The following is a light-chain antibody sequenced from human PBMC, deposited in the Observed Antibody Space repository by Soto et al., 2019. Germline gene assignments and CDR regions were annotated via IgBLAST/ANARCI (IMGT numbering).Light chain of an antibody. V-gene: IGLV2-8*01. CDR2: EVS. CDR3: SSYAGSNNWV. J-gene: IGLJ2*01. CDR1: TSDLGGYNY. Sequence: QSALTQPPSASGSPGQSVTISCTGTTSDLGGYNYVSWYQQHPGKGPKLMIYEVSKRPSGVPDRFSGSKSGNTASLTVSGLQAEDEADYYCSSYAGSNNWVFGGGTKVTVL.